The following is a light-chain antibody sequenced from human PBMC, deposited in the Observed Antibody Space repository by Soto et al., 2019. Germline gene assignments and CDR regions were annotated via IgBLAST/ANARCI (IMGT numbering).Light chain of an antibody. CDR1: QSISSY. J-gene: IGKJ2*01. CDR3: QESYNIHT. CDR2: AAS. V-gene: IGKV1-39*01. Sequence: DIQMTQSPSSLSASIGDRVTITCRASQSISSYLNWYQQKPGKAPQLLIYAASTLQSVVPSRFSGSGSGTDFTLTISSLQLEDVATYYCQESYNIHTFGQGTKLEIK.